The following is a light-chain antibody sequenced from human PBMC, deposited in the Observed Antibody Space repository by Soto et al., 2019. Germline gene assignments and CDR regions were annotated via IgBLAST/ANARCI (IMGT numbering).Light chain of an antibody. Sequence: DTQMTQSPSTLSASIGDRVTITCRASQSISNWLAWYQQKPGKAPKLLIYDASTLESGVQSRFSGSGSGTEFTLTINCLQPDDFATYDCQQYKTYPFTFGPGTKVDTK. CDR2: DAS. V-gene: IGKV1-5*01. CDR1: QSISNW. J-gene: IGKJ3*01. CDR3: QQYKTYPFT.